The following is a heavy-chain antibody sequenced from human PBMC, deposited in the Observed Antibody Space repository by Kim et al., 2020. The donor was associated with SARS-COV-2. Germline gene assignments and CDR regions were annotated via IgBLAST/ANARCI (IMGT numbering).Heavy chain of an antibody. J-gene: IGHJ4*02. CDR3: ASDLNRGYSDY. CDR2: T. V-gene: IGHV4-34*01. D-gene: IGHD2-15*01. Sequence: TNYNPSLKSRFTISVDTSKNQFSLKLSSVTAADTAVYYCASDLNRGYSDYWGQGTLVTVSS.